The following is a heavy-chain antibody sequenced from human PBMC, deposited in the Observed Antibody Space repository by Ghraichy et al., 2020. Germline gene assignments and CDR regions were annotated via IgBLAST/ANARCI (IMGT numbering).Heavy chain of an antibody. CDR2: ISSSSNYM. CDR1: GFSFSSYT. CDR3: AKDRSSGWYAFNPAGFDY. Sequence: GGSLRLSCAASGFSFSSYTMTWVRQAPGKGLEWVSVISSSSNYMYYADSVKGRFTISRDNAKNSLSLQMDSLRVEDTAMYYCAKDRSSGWYAFNPAGFDYWGQGTLVTVPS. J-gene: IGHJ4*02. V-gene: IGHV3-21*01. D-gene: IGHD6-19*01.